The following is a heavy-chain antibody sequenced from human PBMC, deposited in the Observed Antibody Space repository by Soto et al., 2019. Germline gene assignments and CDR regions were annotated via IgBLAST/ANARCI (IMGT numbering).Heavy chain of an antibody. J-gene: IGHJ4*02. CDR1: GDSISGYY. CDR3: ARPSASYLYYFDC. V-gene: IGHV4-59*08. CDR2: FHYSGST. Sequence: SETLSLTCTVSGDSISGYYWNWIRQPPGKGLEWIGYFHYSGSTNYNPSLKSRVTISVDTSKNQFSLKLSSVTAADTAVYYCARPSASYLYYFDCWGQGTLVTVYS. D-gene: IGHD1-26*01.